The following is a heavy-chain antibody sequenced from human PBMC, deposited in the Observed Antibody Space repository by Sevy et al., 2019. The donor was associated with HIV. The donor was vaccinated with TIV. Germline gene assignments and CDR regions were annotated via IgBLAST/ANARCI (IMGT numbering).Heavy chain of an antibody. CDR3: VAANTWQDY. CDR2: VNSDGSST. J-gene: IGHJ4*02. CDR1: GFTFSSYW. D-gene: IGHD2-15*01. V-gene: IGHV3-74*01. Sequence: GGSLRLSCAASGFTFSSYWMHWVHHAPGKGPVWVSGVNSDGSSTNYADSVKGRFTMSRDSAKNTLYLQMNSLRAEDTAVYFCVAANTWQDYWGQGTLVTVSS.